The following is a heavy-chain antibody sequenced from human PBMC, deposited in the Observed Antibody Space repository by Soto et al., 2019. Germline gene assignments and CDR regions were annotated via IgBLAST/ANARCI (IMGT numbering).Heavy chain of an antibody. CDR2: IYYSGST. Sequence: PSETLSLTCTVSGGSISSYYWSWIRQPPGKGLEWIGYIYYSGSTNYNPSLKSRVTISVDTSKNQFSLKLSSVTAADTAVYYCARERELPNVYYFDYWGQGTLVTVSS. D-gene: IGHD1-26*01. J-gene: IGHJ4*02. CDR1: GGSISSYY. V-gene: IGHV4-59*01. CDR3: ARERELPNVYYFDY.